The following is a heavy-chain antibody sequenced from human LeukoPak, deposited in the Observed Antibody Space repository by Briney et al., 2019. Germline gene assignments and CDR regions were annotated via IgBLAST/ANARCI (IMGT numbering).Heavy chain of an antibody. D-gene: IGHD3-16*02. V-gene: IGHV4-59*08. Sequence: SETLSLTCTVSGGSIGTYYWSWVRQSPGKGLEWIGYIYVTGNRYNPYLQSRVTISVDTSRNQFFLKMNSVTAADTAVYYCARHIGGGIEDMDVWGKGTKVTVSS. CDR1: GGSIGTYY. CDR2: IYVTGN. CDR3: ARHIGGGIEDMDV. J-gene: IGHJ6*03.